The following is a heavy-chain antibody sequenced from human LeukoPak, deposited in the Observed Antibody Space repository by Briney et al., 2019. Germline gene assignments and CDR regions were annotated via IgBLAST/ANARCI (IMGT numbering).Heavy chain of an antibody. V-gene: IGHV3-7*03. CDR3: ARGTVGGSYFDY. J-gene: IGHJ4*02. Sequence: GGSLRLSCAASEFIFSNYWMSWVRQAPGKGLEWVANIKQDGSEKYFVDSVKGRFTISRDNAKNSLYLQMNCLRAEDTAVYYCARGTVGGSYFDYWGQGTLVAVSS. CDR2: IKQDGSEK. CDR1: EFIFSNYW. D-gene: IGHD1-26*01.